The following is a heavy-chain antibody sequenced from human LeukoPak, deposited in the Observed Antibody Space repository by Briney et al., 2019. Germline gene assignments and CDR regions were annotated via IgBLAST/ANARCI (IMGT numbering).Heavy chain of an antibody. V-gene: IGHV4-59*08. D-gene: IGHD4-23*01. J-gene: IGHJ3*02. CDR2: IYYAGTT. CDR3: GRHVGVRYGNSHGFDI. CDR1: CGSLGGYY. Sequence: SDTLSLMYTVWCGSLGGYYWSWVRRPPGKGWGWSGNIYYAGTTNHIRSLKSRVTIAVDTSRNQFSLKLSSVIAAHPAVYYCGRHVGVRYGNSHGFDIRGQGTMVSVSS.